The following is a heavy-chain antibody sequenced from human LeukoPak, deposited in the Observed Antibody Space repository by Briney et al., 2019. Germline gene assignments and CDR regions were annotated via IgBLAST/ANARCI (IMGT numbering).Heavy chain of an antibody. J-gene: IGHJ4*02. D-gene: IGHD1-26*01. CDR1: GYSISSGYY. V-gene: IGHV4-38-2*01. CDR3: ARGFSGTYPGRFDY. CDR2: IYHSGST. Sequence: SETLSLTCAVSGYSISSGYYWGWIRQPPGKGLEWIGSIYHSGSTYYNPSLESRVTISVDTSKNQFSLKLSSVTAADTAVYYCARGFSGTYPGRFDYWGQGTLVTVSS.